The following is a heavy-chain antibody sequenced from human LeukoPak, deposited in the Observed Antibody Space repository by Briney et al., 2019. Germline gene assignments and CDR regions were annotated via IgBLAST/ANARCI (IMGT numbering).Heavy chain of an antibody. Sequence: GGSLRLSCAASGFTSSSYALSWVRQAPGKGLDWVSGINGSGGDKYHADSVKGRFTISRDNSRNTVYLHMNGLRAEDTAVYFCAKGHGDSDGYYYYDHWGQGTLVTVSS. CDR2: INGSGGDK. CDR3: AKGHGDSDGYYYYDH. CDR1: GFTSSSYA. J-gene: IGHJ4*02. D-gene: IGHD3-22*01. V-gene: IGHV3-23*01.